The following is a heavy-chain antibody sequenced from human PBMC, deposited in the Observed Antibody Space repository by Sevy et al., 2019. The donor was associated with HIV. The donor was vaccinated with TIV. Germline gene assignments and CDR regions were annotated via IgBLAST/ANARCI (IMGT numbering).Heavy chain of an antibody. J-gene: IGHJ4*02. V-gene: IGHV3-23*01. CDR1: GFTFSSYA. D-gene: IGHD3-22*01. Sequence: GGSLRLSCAASGFTFSSYAMSWVRQAPGKGLEWVSAISGSGYLPYYTDSVKGRFTISRDNSKNTLYLQMNSLRAEDTAVYYCAKEGGGYYYDSSGLFDYWGQGTLVTVSS. CDR3: AKEGGGYYYDSSGLFDY. CDR2: ISGSGYLP.